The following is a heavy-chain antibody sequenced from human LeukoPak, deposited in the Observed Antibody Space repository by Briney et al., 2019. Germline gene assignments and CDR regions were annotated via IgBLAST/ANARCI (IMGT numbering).Heavy chain of an antibody. CDR2: ISFDGSNN. V-gene: IGHV3-30*03. CDR3: ARIYCTNGVCSNYFDY. CDR1: GFTFSGYG. J-gene: IGHJ4*02. D-gene: IGHD2-8*01. Sequence: GGSLRLSCAASGFTFSGYGMHWVRQAPGKGLEWVAVISFDGSNNYYVDSVKGRFTISRDNSKNTLYLQMNSQRAEDTAVYYRARIYCTNGVCSNYFDYWGQGTLVTVSS.